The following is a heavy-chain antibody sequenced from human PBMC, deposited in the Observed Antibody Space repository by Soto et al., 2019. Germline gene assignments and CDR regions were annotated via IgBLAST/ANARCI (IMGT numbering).Heavy chain of an antibody. CDR1: GYTFTSYG. CDR3: ASQSPGDP. CDR2: ISPYNGNT. J-gene: IGHJ5*02. Sequence: GGLVKVSCKASGYTFTSYGISWVRQAPGQGLEWMGWISPYNGNTKFPQKLQGRVTMTTDTSTSTAYMELRSLRSDDTAVYYRASQSPGDPWGQGTLVTVSS. V-gene: IGHV1-18*01.